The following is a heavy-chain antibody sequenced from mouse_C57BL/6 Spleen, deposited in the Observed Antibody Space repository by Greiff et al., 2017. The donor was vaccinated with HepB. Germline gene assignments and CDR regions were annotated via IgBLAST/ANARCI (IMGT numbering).Heavy chain of an antibody. CDR3: ARYERSSMDY. V-gene: IGHV1-26*01. CDR2: INPNNGGT. D-gene: IGHD1-1*01. J-gene: IGHJ4*01. CDR1: GYTFTDYY. Sequence: EVQLQQSGPELVKPGASVKISCKASGYTFTDYYMNWVKQSHGKSLEWIGDINPNNGGTSYNQKFKGKATLTVDKSSSTAYMELRSLTSEDSAVYYCARYERSSMDYWGQGTSVTVSS.